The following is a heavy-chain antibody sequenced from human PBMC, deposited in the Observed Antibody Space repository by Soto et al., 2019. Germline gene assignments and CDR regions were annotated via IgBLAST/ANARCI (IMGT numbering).Heavy chain of an antibody. D-gene: IGHD3-22*01. CDR3: ARDPPTRDSSCYDYSGH. V-gene: IGHV1-69*13. CDR1: GGTFSSYA. Sequence: SVKVSCKASGGTFSSYAISWVRQAPGQGLEWMGGIIPIFGAANYAQKFQGRVTITADESTSTAYMELSSLRSEDTAVYYCARDPPTRDSSCYDYSGHWGQGTLVTVPS. J-gene: IGHJ4*02. CDR2: IIPIFGAA.